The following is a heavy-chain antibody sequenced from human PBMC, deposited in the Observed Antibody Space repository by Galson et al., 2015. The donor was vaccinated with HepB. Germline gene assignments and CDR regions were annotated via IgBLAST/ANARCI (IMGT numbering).Heavy chain of an antibody. J-gene: IGHJ6*02. CDR2: IIPMIGIA. V-gene: IGHV1-69*02. Sequence: SVKVSCKATGGTFSTYTITWVRQAPGHGLEWMGRIIPMIGIAEYAQNFLGRVTITADTSTNTAYMELSSLRSEDTALYYCATIPILGTVYNYFGMDVWGQGTAVTVSS. CDR1: GGTFSTYT. D-gene: IGHD7-27*01. CDR3: ATIPILGTVYNYFGMDV.